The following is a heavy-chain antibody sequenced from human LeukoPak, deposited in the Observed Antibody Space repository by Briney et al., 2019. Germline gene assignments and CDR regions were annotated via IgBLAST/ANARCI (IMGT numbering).Heavy chain of an antibody. Sequence: ASVKVSCKASGYTFTGYYMHWVRQAPGQGLEWMGWINPNSGGTNYAQKFQGRVTMTRDTFISTAYMELSRLRSDDTAVYYCARGTYDFWSGYYVYFDYWGQGTLVTVSS. CDR2: INPNSGGT. D-gene: IGHD3-3*01. V-gene: IGHV1-2*02. CDR3: ARGTYDFWSGYYVYFDY. CDR1: GYTFTGYY. J-gene: IGHJ4*02.